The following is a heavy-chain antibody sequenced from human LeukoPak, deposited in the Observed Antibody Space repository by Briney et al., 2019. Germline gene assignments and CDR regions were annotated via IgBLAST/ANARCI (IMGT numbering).Heavy chain of an antibody. CDR3: AKDPYSGYSDAFDI. V-gene: IGHV3-30*02. J-gene: IGHJ3*02. Sequence: GGSLRLSCAASGFTFSSYGMHWVRQAPGKGLGWVAFIRYDGSNKYYADSVKGRFTISRDNSKNTLYLQMNSLRAEDTAVYYCAKDPYSGYSDAFDIWGQGTMVTVSS. D-gene: IGHD4-23*01. CDR1: GFTFSSYG. CDR2: IRYDGSNK.